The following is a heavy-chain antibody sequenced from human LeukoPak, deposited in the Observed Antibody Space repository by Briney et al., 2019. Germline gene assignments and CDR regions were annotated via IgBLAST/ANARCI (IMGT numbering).Heavy chain of an antibody. V-gene: IGHV3-23*01. CDR1: GFTYA. D-gene: IGHD2-2*03. Sequence: GGSLRLSCAASGFTYAMSWVRQAPGKGLGWVSTISGSGGSTYYADSVKGRFTISRDNSKNTLYLQMNSLRAEDTAVYYCAKENGFYFDFWGQGTLVTVSS. CDR2: ISGSGGST. J-gene: IGHJ4*02. CDR3: AKENGFYFDF.